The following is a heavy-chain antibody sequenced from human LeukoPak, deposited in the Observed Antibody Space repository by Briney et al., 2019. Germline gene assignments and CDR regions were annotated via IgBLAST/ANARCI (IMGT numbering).Heavy chain of an antibody. D-gene: IGHD3-10*01. J-gene: IGHJ4*02. CDR2: INPNSGGT. Sequence: ASVKVSCKASGYTFTGYYMHWVRQAPGQGLEWMGWINPNSGGTNYAQKFQGRVTTTRDTSISTAYMELSRLRSDDTAVYYCARDHLLWFGESKFDYWGQGTLVTVSS. CDR1: GYTFTGYY. V-gene: IGHV1-2*02. CDR3: ARDHLLWFGESKFDY.